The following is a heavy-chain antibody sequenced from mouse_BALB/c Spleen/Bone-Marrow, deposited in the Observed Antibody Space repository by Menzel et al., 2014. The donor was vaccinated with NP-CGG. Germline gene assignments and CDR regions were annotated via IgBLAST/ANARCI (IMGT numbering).Heavy chain of an antibody. CDR1: GFTFSSFG. V-gene: IGHV5-6-3*01. CDR2: INTNGGNT. Sequence: EVKLVESGGGLVQPGGSRKLSCAASGFTFSSFGMHWVRQAPDKRLELVETINTNGGNTYYPDSVKGRFTISRDNAKNTLFLQMSSLRSEDTAMYYCARSLDYWGQGTTLTVSS. J-gene: IGHJ2*01. CDR3: ARSLDY.